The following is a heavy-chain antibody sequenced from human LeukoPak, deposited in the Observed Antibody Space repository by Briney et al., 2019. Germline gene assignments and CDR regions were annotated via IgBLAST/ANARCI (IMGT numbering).Heavy chain of an antibody. V-gene: IGHV4-59*01. Sequence: PEALSLTCTDPGGSLLASLSSRGPHTPRKGLGRRGYTYYIGVPTYNPPLQCRVNISVHTSKHQFSRKLSSATAADTTGYYFARSDIGTGYHDYWGKGTLVTVSS. J-gene: IGHJ4*02. CDR3: ARSDIGTGYHDY. CDR2: TYYIGVP. D-gene: IGHD3-9*01. CDR1: GGSLLASL.